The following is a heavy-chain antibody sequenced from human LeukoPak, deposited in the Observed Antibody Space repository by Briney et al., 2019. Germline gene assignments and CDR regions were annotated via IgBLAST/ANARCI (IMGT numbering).Heavy chain of an antibody. V-gene: IGHV3-23*01. J-gene: IGHJ4*02. CDR2: ISGSGSST. D-gene: IGHD5-24*01. CDR3: ARGRDGYNYRYFDY. Sequence: GGSLRLSCAASGFTFSSYAMSWVRQAPGKGLEWVSAISGSGSSTYYADSVKGRFTISRDNAKNTLYLQMNSLRAEDTAVYYCARGRDGYNYRYFDYWGQGTLVTVSS. CDR1: GFTFSSYA.